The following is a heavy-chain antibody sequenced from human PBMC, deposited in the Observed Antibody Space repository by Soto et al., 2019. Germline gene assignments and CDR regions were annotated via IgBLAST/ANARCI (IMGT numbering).Heavy chain of an antibody. V-gene: IGHV4-31*03. J-gene: IGHJ6*02. Sequence: SETLSLTCTVSGGSISSGGYYWSWIRQHPGKGLEWIGYIYYSGSTYYNPSLKSRVTISVDTSKNQFSLKLSSVTAADTAVYYCARSLWLNYYGSGSYGGMDVWGQGTTVTVSS. CDR2: IYYSGST. D-gene: IGHD3-10*01. CDR3: ARSLWLNYYGSGSYGGMDV. CDR1: GGSISSGGYY.